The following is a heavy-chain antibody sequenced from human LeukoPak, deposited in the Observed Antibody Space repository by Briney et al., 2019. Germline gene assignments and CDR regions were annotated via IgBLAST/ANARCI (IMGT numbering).Heavy chain of an antibody. D-gene: IGHD6-19*01. CDR2: IYSSGST. Sequence: SETLSLTCTVSVDSISGYYWSWLRQPPGKGLEWIGYIYSSGSTTYNSSLKSRVTISVDTSKNQFSLKLSSVPAADTAVYYCAGRAVAENYFDYWGQGTLVTVSS. J-gene: IGHJ4*02. CDR3: AGRAVAENYFDY. CDR1: VDSISGYY. V-gene: IGHV4-4*09.